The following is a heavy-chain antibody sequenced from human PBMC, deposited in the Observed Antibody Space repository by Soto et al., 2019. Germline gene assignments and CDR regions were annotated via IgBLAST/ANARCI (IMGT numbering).Heavy chain of an antibody. V-gene: IGHV3-48*03. CDR1: RFTFSSYE. CDR2: ISSSGYTV. CDR3: VRYCGTTLCNGVAPGTFDY. J-gene: IGHJ4*02. Sequence: GGSLRLSCAASRFTFSSYEMNSVRQAPGKGLEWVSYISSSGYTVYYADSVRGRFTISRDNTRNPLYLQMNSLRDEDTALYYCVRYCGTTLCNGVAPGTFDYRGQRTLVTVSS. D-gene: IGHD2-2*01.